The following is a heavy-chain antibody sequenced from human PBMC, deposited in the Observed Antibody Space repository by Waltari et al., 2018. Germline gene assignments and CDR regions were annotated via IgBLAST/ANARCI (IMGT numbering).Heavy chain of an antibody. V-gene: IGHV3-74*01. CDR1: GFTFSRYW. J-gene: IGHJ6*02. D-gene: IGHD3-22*01. CDR3: ARVARKTYSSPVPGRDYYYGMDV. Sequence: EEQLVESGGGLIQPGESLRVSCAVSGFTFSRYWMNWVRQAPGRGLLWVEVSNRDGSDTSDAEFVKGRFTISRDNARNTVYLQMKSLRAEDTAVYYCARVARKTYSSPVPGRDYYYGMDVWGLGTTVTVSS. CDR2: SNRDGSDT.